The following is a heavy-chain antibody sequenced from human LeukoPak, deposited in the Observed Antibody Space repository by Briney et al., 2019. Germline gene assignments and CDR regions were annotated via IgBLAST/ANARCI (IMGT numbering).Heavy chain of an antibody. V-gene: IGHV3-21*01. J-gene: IGHJ4*02. CDR2: ISSSSSYI. Sequence: GGSLRLSCAASGFTFSSYSMNWVRQAPGKGLEWVSSISSSSSYIYYADSVKGRFTISRDNAKNSLYLQMNSLRAEDTAVYYCARQTGDYPDFDYWGQGTLVTVSS. D-gene: IGHD7-27*01. CDR3: ARQTGDYPDFDY. CDR1: GFTFSSYS.